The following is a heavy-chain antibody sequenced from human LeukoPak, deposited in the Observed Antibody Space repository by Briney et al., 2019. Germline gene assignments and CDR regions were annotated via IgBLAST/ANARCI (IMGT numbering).Heavy chain of an antibody. Sequence: GGSLRLSCTASGLTFSTYWMHWVRQAPGKGLEWVANIKQDGSEKYYVDSVKGRFTISRDNAKNSLYLQMNSLRAEDTAVYYCARGVGATYYWGQGTLVTVSS. CDR2: IKQDGSEK. J-gene: IGHJ4*02. V-gene: IGHV3-7*01. CDR3: ARGVGATYY. D-gene: IGHD1-26*01. CDR1: GLTFSTYW.